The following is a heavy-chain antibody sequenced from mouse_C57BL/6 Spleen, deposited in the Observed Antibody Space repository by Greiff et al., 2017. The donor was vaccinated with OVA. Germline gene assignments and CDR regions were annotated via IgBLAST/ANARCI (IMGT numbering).Heavy chain of an antibody. CDR3: ARGADVDY. CDR2: IDPSDSYT. V-gene: IGHV1-69*01. CDR1: GYTFTSYW. J-gene: IGHJ2*01. Sequence: QVQLQQPGAELVMPGASVKLSCKASGYTFTSYWMHWVKQRPGQGLAWIGEIDPSDSYTNYNQKFKGKSTLTVDKSSSTAYMQLSSLTSEDSAVYYCARGADVDYWGQGTTLTVSS.